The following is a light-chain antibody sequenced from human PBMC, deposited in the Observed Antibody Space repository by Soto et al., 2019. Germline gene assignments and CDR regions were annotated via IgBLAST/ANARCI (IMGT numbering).Light chain of an antibody. CDR1: PSDVGASNY. CDR2: EVS. J-gene: IGLJ2*01. V-gene: IGLV2-8*01. CDR3: SSSAGTKNMV. Sequence: QSALTQPPSASGSPGQSVTISCTGTPSDVGASNYVSWYQQQPGKAPKLMISEVSKRPSGVPYRFAGSKSGNTASLTVSGLQAEDEADYYCSSSAGTKNMVFGAGTKLTVL.